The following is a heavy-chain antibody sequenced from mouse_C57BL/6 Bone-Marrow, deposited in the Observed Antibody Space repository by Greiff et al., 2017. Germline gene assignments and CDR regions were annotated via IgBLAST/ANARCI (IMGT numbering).Heavy chain of an antibody. CDR2: IWTGVGT. CDR3: AAYGYRYFDV. D-gene: IGHD1-1*02. V-gene: IGHV2-9-1*01. Sequence: QVQLQQSGPGLVAPSQSLSITCTVSGFSLTSYAISWVRQPPGKGLEWLGVIWTGVGTNYNSALKSRLSISKDNSKSQVFLKMNSLQTDDTARYYCAAYGYRYFDVWGTGTTVTVSS. J-gene: IGHJ1*03. CDR1: GFSLTSYA.